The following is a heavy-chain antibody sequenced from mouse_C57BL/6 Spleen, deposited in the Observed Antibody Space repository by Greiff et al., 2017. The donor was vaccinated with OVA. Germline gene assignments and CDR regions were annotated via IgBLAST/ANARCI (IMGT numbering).Heavy chain of an antibody. J-gene: IGHJ3*01. CDR3: ARGYYEAY. Sequence: QVQLQQSGAELVKPGASVKISCKASGYAFSSYWMNWVKQRPGHGLEWIGEILPGSGSTNYNEKFKGKATFTADTSSNTAYMQLSSLTTEDSAIYYCARGYYEAYWGQGTLVTVSA. CDR2: ILPGSGST. V-gene: IGHV1-9*01. CDR1: GYAFSSYW. D-gene: IGHD2-4*01.